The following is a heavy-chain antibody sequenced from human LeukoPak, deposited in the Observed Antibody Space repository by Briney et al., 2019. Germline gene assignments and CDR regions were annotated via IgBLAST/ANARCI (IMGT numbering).Heavy chain of an antibody. CDR1: GFTFSNAW. Sequence: PGGSLRLSCAASGFTFSNAWMSWVRQAPGKGLEWVGRIKSKTDGGTTDYAAPVKGRFTISRDDSKNTLYLQMNSLKTEDTAVYYCTTGLVAAVGDWFDPWDQGTLGTVSS. CDR2: IKSKTDGGTT. D-gene: IGHD6-13*01. CDR3: TTGLVAAVGDWFDP. V-gene: IGHV3-15*01. J-gene: IGHJ5*02.